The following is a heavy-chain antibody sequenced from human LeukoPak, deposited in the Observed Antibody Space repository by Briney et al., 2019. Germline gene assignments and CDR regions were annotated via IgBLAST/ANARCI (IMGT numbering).Heavy chain of an antibody. Sequence: ASVKVSCKASGYTFTSYGISWVRQAPGQGLEWMGWISAYNGNTNYAQKFQGRVTMTTDTSTSTAYMELRSLRSDDTAVYYCARGSTARYYYDSSGYYRGAVDYWGQGTLVTISS. D-gene: IGHD3-22*01. CDR3: ARGSTARYYYDSSGYYRGAVDY. J-gene: IGHJ4*02. CDR1: GYTFTSYG. CDR2: ISAYNGNT. V-gene: IGHV1-18*01.